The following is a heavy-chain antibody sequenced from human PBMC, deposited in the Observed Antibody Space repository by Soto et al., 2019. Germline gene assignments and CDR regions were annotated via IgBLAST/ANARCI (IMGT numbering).Heavy chain of an antibody. CDR2: ISGARGTI. D-gene: IGHD1-26*01. Sequence: GGSLRLSCAASGFTFRNYNMNWVRQAPGKGLEWLAYISGARGTIYYADSVKGRFTISRDNSKNTLYLQMNSLRAEDTAVYYCAKDGSHNFDYWGQGTLVTVS. J-gene: IGHJ4*02. CDR3: AKDGSHNFDY. V-gene: IGHV3-48*01. CDR1: GFTFRNYN.